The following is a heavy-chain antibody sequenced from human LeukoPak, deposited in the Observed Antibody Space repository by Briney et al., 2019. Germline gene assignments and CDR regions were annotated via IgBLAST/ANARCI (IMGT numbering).Heavy chain of an antibody. J-gene: IGHJ4*02. V-gene: IGHV3-23*01. CDR1: GFTFSSYA. CDR3: AKGALRYFDWLLSYFDY. CDR2: FSGSGGST. Sequence: PGGSLRLSCAASGFTFSSYAMSWVRQAPGKGLEGVSAFSGSGGSTYYADSVKGRFTISRDNSKNTRYLQMNSLRAEDTAVYYCAKGALRYFDWLLSYFDYWGQGTLVTVSS. D-gene: IGHD3-9*01.